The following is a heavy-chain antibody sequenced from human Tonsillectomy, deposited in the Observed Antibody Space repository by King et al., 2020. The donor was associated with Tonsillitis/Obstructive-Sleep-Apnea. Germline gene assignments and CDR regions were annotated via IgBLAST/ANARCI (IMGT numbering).Heavy chain of an antibody. J-gene: IGHJ4*02. V-gene: IGHV3-23*04. CDR2: ISESGGST. Sequence: VQLVESGGGLVQPGGSLRLSCAASGFTFSNYAISWVRQAPGKGLEWVSAISESGGSTYYADSVKGRFTISRDNSKNTLYLQMNTLRAEDTAVYYCAKDSSSWRNTVFDYWGQGTLVTVSS. D-gene: IGHD2-2*02. CDR3: AKDSSSWRNTVFDY. CDR1: GFTFSNYA.